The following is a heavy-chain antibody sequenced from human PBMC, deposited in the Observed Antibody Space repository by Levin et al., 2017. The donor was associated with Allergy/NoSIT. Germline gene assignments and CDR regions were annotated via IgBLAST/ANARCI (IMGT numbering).Heavy chain of an antibody. V-gene: IGHV3-7*01. CDR2: IKQDGSEK. D-gene: IGHD3-22*01. CDR1: GFTFSSYW. J-gene: IGHJ5*02. CDR3: ARENYYDSSGYGGDYWFDP. Sequence: GESLKISCAASGFTFSSYWMSWVRQAPGKGLEWVANIKQDGSEKYYVDSVKGRFTISRDNAKNSLYLQMNSLRAEDTAVYYCARENYYDSSGYGGDYWFDPWGQGTLVTVSS.